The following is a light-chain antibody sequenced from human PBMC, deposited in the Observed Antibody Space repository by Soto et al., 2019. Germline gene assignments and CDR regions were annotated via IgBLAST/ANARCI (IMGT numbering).Light chain of an antibody. CDR2: EVS. CDR1: SSDVGGYNY. Sequence: QSALTQPPSASGYPGQSVTISCTGTSSDVGGYNYVSWYQQHPGKAPKLVIYEVSKRPSGVPDRFSGSKSGNTASLTVSGLQAEDEADYYCSSYAGSNNVVFGGGTQLTVL. J-gene: IGLJ2*01. V-gene: IGLV2-8*01. CDR3: SSYAGSNNVV.